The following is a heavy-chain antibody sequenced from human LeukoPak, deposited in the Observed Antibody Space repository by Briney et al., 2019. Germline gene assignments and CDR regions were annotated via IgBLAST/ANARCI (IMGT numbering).Heavy chain of an antibody. D-gene: IGHD1-7*01. J-gene: IGHJ4*02. CDR2: ISTTGGST. Sequence: GGSLRLSCAASGFSFNKYAMRWVRQAPGEGVEWVSAISTTGGSTYYADSVKGRFTVSRDNSENTLSLQKDSLRVEDTALYYCAKTTNWNFYFDYWGQGTLVTVST. CDR1: GFSFNKYA. CDR3: AKTTNWNFYFDY. V-gene: IGHV3-23*01.